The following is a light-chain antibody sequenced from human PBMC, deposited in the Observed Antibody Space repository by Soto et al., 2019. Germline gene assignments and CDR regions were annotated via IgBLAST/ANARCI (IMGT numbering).Light chain of an antibody. V-gene: IGLV2-8*01. Sequence: QSALTQPPSASGSPGQSVAISCTGTSSDVGGNNYVSWYQQHPGKAPKLMVYEVTKRPSGVPDRFSGSKSGNTDSLTVSGLQAEDEADYYCSSYAGSNNVIFGGGTKVTVL. CDR2: EVT. CDR1: SSDVGGNNY. J-gene: IGLJ2*01. CDR3: SSYAGSNNVI.